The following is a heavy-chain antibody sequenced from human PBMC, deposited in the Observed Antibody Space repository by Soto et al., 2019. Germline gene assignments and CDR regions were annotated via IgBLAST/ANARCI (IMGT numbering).Heavy chain of an antibody. V-gene: IGHV4-59*01. CDR1: GGSISSYY. CDR3: ARTYYYDSSGYYTYDYYYYGMDV. D-gene: IGHD3-22*01. Sequence: ASETLSLTCTVSGGSISSYYWSWIRQPPGKGLEWIGYIYYSGSTNYNPSLKSRVTISVDTSKNQFSLKLSSVTAADTAVYYCARTYYYDSSGYYTYDYYYYGMDVWGQGTTVTVSS. J-gene: IGHJ6*02. CDR2: IYYSGST.